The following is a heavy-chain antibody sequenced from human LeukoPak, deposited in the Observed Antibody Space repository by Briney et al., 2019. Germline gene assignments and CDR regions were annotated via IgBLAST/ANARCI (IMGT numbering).Heavy chain of an antibody. Sequence: SETLSLTCTVSGGSISSSSYYWGWIRQPPGKGLEWIGGMYYRGSTYYNPSLKSRVIISVGTSKNQFSLKLSSVTAADTAVYYCARQRRQGSSWYQNWFDPWGQGTLVTVSS. J-gene: IGHJ5*02. CDR3: ARQRRQGSSWYQNWFDP. CDR2: MYYRGST. D-gene: IGHD6-13*01. CDR1: GGSISSSSYY. V-gene: IGHV4-39*01.